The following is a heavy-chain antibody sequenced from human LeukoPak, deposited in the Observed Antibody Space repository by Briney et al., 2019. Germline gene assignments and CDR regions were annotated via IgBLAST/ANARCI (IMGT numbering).Heavy chain of an antibody. CDR2: ISGSGGST. V-gene: IGHV3-23*01. CDR3: AKGELLSSHFDY. D-gene: IGHD3-10*01. J-gene: IGHJ4*02. Sequence: GGSLRLSCAASGFTFSSYAMSWVRQAPGKGLEWVSAISGSGGSTYYADSVKGRFTISRDKSKNTLYLQMNSLRAEDTAVYYCAKGELLSSHFDYWGQGTLVTVSS. CDR1: GFTFSSYA.